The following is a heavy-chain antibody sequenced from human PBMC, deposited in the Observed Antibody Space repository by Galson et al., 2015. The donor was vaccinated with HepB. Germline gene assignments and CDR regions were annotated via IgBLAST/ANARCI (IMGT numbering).Heavy chain of an antibody. Sequence: PALVKPTQTLTLTCTFSGFSLSTSGMCVSWIRQPPGKALEWLARIDWDDDKYYSTSLKTRLTISKDTSKNQVVLTMTNMDPVDTATYYCARIQAAAAVPNAFDIWGQGTMVTVSS. CDR1: GFSLSTSGMC. V-gene: IGHV2-70*11. D-gene: IGHD6-13*01. CDR2: IDWDDDK. CDR3: ARIQAAAAVPNAFDI. J-gene: IGHJ3*02.